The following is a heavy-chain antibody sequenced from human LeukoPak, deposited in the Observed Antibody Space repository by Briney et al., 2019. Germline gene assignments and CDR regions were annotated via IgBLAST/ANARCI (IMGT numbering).Heavy chain of an antibody. CDR3: AKGDGASCYSRSDY. CDR2: VNDNGAAT. V-gene: IGHV3-23*01. CDR1: GFTFSNYA. J-gene: IGHJ4*02. Sequence: PGGSLRLSCAASGFTFSNYAMSWVRQAPGKGLKWVATVNDNGAATYYADSVKGRFTISRDNSYNTVSLQMNGLRDEDTGVYYCAKGDGASCYSRSDYWGRGTLVSVSS. D-gene: IGHD2-15*01.